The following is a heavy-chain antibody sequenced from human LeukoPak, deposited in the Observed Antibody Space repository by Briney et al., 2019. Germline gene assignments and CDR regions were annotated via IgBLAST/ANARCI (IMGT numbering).Heavy chain of an antibody. V-gene: IGHV4-59*08. J-gene: IGHJ4*02. CDR2: IYYTGST. Sequence: SETLSLTCTVSGGSISSYYWSWIRQPPGKGLEWIGYIYYTGSTKYNASLKSRVTISVDTSKNQFSLKLSSVTAADTAVYYCARAYYYDSRNYYNPTSSFDYWGQGTLVTVAS. CDR1: GGSISSYY. D-gene: IGHD3-10*01. CDR3: ARAYYYDSRNYYNPTSSFDY.